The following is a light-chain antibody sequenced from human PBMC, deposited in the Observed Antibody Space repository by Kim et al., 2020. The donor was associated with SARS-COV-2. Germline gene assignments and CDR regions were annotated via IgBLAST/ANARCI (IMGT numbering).Light chain of an antibody. CDR3: QTWDSSSVI. Sequence: VSPGQTASIPCSGDNLEDKYVCWYKQKAGRSPVLLIYQDSKWPSGIPERFSGSNSGNTATLTISGTQATDEADYYCQTWDSSSVIFGGGTQMTVL. CDR1: NLEDKY. J-gene: IGLJ2*01. CDR2: QDS. V-gene: IGLV3-1*01.